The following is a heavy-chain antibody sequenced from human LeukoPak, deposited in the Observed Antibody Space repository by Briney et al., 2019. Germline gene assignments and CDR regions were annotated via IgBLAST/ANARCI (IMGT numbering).Heavy chain of an antibody. Sequence: PSETLSLTCTVSGGSISSSSAYWGWIRQPPGKGLEWIGSIYYSKNTYYNPSLKSRVTISADTPKNQFPLKLTSVTAADTAVYYCARLPAYCSTTSCSFDSWGQGTLVAVSS. V-gene: IGHV4-39*01. CDR2: IYYSKNT. J-gene: IGHJ4*02. CDR1: GGSISSSSAY. D-gene: IGHD2-2*01. CDR3: ARLPAYCSTTSCSFDS.